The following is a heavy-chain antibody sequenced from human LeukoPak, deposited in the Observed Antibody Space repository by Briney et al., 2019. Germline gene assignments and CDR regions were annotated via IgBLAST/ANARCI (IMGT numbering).Heavy chain of an antibody. J-gene: IGHJ3*02. V-gene: IGHV4-59*01. CDR2: IYYSGST. CDR3: ARGVDYVAFDI. Sequence: SETLSLTCTVSGGSISSYYWSWIRQPPGKGLEWIGYIYYSGSTNYNPSLKSRVTISVDTSKNQFSLKLSSVTAADTAVYYCARGVDYVAFDIWGQGTMVTVSS. CDR1: GGSISSYY. D-gene: IGHD4-17*01.